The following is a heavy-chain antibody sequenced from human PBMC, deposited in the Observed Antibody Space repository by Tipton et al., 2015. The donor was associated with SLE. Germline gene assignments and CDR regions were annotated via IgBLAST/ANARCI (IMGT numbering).Heavy chain of an antibody. J-gene: IGHJ4*02. CDR2: IYYSGST. CDR1: GGSISSHY. CDR3: ARSAVAGPYYFDY. V-gene: IGHV4-59*08. Sequence: TLSLTCTVSGGSISSHYWSWIRQPPGKGLERIGYIYYSGSTNYNPSLKSRVTISVDTSKNQFSLKLSSVTAADTAVYYCARSAVAGPYYFDYWGQGTLVTVSS. D-gene: IGHD6-19*01.